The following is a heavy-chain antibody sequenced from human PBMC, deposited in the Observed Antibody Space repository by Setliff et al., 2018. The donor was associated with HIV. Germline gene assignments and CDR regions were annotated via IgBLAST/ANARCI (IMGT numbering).Heavy chain of an antibody. CDR2: INPTGGST. V-gene: IGHV1-46*01. J-gene: IGHJ3*02. CDR3: ASAGAWQRNALDI. Sequence: GASVKVSCKPSGYSFTNHYMHWVRQAPGQGLEWMGVINPTGGSTRNTQKFKGRVAMTRDTSTGTVYMELSSLRSEDTAVYYCASAGAWQRNALDIWGQRTMVTVSS. CDR1: GYSFTNHY. D-gene: IGHD5-12*01.